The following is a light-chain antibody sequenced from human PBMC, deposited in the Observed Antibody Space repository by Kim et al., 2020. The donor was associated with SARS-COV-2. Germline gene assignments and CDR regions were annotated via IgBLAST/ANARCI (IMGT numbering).Light chain of an antibody. J-gene: IGLJ3*02. Sequence: ASVKLTCTLSSGHSNYAIAWHQQQPEKGPRYLMKLNSDGSHSKGDGIPDRLSGSSSGAERYLTISSLQSEDEADYYCQTWDTGLWVFGGGTQLTVL. CDR2: LNSDGSH. CDR1: SGHSNYA. V-gene: IGLV4-69*01. CDR3: QTWDTGLWV.